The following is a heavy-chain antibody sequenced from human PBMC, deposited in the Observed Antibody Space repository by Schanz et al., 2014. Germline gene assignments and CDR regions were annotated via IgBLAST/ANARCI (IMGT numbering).Heavy chain of an antibody. Sequence: QVQLLQFGGGVVQPGRSLRLSCAASGFTFSSYAMHWVRQAPGKGPEWVAVIWSDGSTKYYADSVEGRFTISRDNSRNTLYLQMNSLRTEDTAVYYCASPSGYSDYGAYFDIWGQGTLVTVSS. V-gene: IGHV3-33*08. J-gene: IGHJ4*02. CDR1: GFTFSSYA. D-gene: IGHD5-12*01. CDR3: ASPSGYSDYGAYFDI. CDR2: IWSDGSTK.